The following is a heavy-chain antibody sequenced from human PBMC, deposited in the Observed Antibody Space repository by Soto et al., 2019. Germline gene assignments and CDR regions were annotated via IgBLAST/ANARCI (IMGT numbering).Heavy chain of an antibody. CDR3: ARERLGYSTFPPHPFDI. Sequence: EVQLVESGGGLVKPGGSLRLSCAASGFTFSNAWMSWVRQAPGKGLEWVGRIKSKTDGGTTDYAAPVKGRFTISRDNSKNTLYLQLNSLRAEDTSVYYCARERLGYSTFPPHPFDIWGQGKMVTVSS. CDR1: GFTFSNAW. V-gene: IGHV3-15*01. CDR2: IKSKTDGGTT. D-gene: IGHD4-4*01. J-gene: IGHJ3*02.